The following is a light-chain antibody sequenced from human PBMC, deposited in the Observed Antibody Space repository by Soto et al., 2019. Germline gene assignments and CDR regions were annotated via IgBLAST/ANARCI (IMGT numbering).Light chain of an antibody. V-gene: IGLV2-23*03. CDR2: EGS. CDR3: SSYAGDSTFV. J-gene: IGLJ2*01. Sequence: QSVLTQPASVSGSPGQSITVSCTGTSSDVGTCNLVSWYQQHPGKAPKLMIYEGSKRPSGVSNRFSGSKSGNTASLTISGLQAEDEADYYCSSYAGDSTFVFGGGTKLTVL. CDR1: SSDVGTCNL.